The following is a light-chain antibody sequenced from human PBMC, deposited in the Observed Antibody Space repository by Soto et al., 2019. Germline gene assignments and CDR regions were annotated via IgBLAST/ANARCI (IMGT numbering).Light chain of an antibody. J-gene: IGLJ1*01. V-gene: IGLV2-14*01. Sequence: QSVLTQPASVSGSPGQSITIPCTGTNSDVGGYNYVAWYQQHPGKAPKLLIFEVSNRPSGVSNRFSGSKSGNTASLTISGLQAEDEADYYCSLYTSSSTYLFASGTKLTVL. CDR1: NSDVGGYNY. CDR2: EVS. CDR3: SLYTSSSTYL.